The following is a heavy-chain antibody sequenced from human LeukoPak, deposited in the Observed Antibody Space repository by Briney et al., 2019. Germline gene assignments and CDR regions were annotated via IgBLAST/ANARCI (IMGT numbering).Heavy chain of an antibody. CDR1: GGSISSYY. CDR3: ASAPIAAAGIHFDY. Sequence: SETLSLTCTVSGGSISSYYWSWIRQPPGKGLEWIGYIYYSGSTNYNPSLKSRVTISVDTSKNQFSLKLSSVTAADTAVYYCASAPIAAAGIHFDYWGQGTLVTVSS. CDR2: IYYSGST. D-gene: IGHD6-13*01. V-gene: IGHV4-59*01. J-gene: IGHJ4*02.